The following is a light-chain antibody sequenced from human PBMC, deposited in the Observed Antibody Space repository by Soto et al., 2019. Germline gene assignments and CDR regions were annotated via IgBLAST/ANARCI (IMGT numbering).Light chain of an antibody. J-gene: IGKJ2*01. V-gene: IGKV3-20*01. CDR2: GAS. Sequence: EIVLTQSPGTLSLSPGEGATLSCRSSQYIATSHLAWYQQRRGQAPRLLIYGASSRATGIPDRFSGSGSGTDFTLTISRLEPEDFAVYYCQQYGGSPYTFGQGTTVEIK. CDR1: QYIATSH. CDR3: QQYGGSPYT.